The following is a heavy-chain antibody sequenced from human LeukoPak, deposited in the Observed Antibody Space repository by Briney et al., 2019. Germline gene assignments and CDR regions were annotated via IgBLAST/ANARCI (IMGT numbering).Heavy chain of an antibody. CDR2: ISSNSDYI. D-gene: IGHD6-19*01. CDR3: ARAAGRYSSGWYYFDY. J-gene: IGHJ4*02. V-gene: IGHV3-21*01. CDR1: GFTFSYYS. Sequence: GGSLRLSXAAFGFTFSYYSMHWVRQAPGKGLEWVSSISSNSDYIYYADSVKGRFTISRDNAKNSLYLQMNSLRAEDTAMYYCARAAGRYSSGWYYFDYWGQGTLVTVSS.